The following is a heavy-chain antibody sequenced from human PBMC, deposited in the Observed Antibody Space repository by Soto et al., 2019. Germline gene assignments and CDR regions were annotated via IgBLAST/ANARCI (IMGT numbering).Heavy chain of an antibody. V-gene: IGHV3-9*01. CDR2: ISWNSGSI. Sequence: EVPLVESGGGLVQPGRSLRLSCAASGFTFDDYAMHWVRQAPGKGLEWVSGISWNSGSIGYADSVKGRFTISRDNAKNSLYLQMNSLRAEDTALYYCAKDSPGYFDLWGRGTLVTVSS. J-gene: IGHJ2*01. CDR1: GFTFDDYA. CDR3: AKDSPGYFDL.